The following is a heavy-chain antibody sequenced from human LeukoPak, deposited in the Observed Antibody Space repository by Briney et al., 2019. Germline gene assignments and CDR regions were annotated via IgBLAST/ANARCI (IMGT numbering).Heavy chain of an antibody. D-gene: IGHD2-8*01. Sequence: GGSLRLSCTASGFTFSTFHMHWVRQAPGKGLEWVSYINYHSQPTYYADSVKGRFTISRDNAKSSLYLQLNDLRAEDTAVYYCVRDFQWSLGSWGQGTPVTVSS. CDR1: GFTFSTFH. CDR2: INYHSQPT. CDR3: VRDFQWSLGS. V-gene: IGHV3-48*01. J-gene: IGHJ5*02.